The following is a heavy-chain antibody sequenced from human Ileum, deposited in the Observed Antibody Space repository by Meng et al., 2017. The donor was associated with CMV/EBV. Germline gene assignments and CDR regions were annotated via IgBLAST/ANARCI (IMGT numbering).Heavy chain of an antibody. J-gene: IGHJ2*01. CDR1: RGALGPFY. CDR3: ARDYCNGGSCYRFFDL. V-gene: IGHV4-4*07. Sequence: QVPPQESGRVRVKPSETLSLTCTVSRGALGPFYWNWIRQPAGKCLEWLGRIFVSGSTTYNPSLESRLTMSVESSNNKFSLRLTSVTATDTSVYYCARDYCNGGSCYRFFDLWGRGTLVTVFS. D-gene: IGHD2-15*01. CDR2: IFVSGST.